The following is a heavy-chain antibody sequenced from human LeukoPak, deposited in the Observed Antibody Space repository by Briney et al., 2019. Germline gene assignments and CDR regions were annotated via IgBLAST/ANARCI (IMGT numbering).Heavy chain of an antibody. J-gene: IGHJ4*02. CDR2: ISSSGSTI. D-gene: IGHD3-16*01. CDR1: GFTFSSYA. Sequence: GGSLRLSCAASGFTFSSYAMSWVRQAPGRGLEWVSYISSSGSTIYYADSVKGRFTISRDNAKNSLYLQMNSLRAEDTAVYYCARGTLGLRDFDYWGQGTLVTVSS. V-gene: IGHV3-48*03. CDR3: ARGTLGLRDFDY.